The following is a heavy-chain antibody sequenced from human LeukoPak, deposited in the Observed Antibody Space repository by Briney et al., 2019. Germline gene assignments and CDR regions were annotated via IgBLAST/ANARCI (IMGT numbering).Heavy chain of an antibody. CDR1: GFTFSSYG. Sequence: HAGGSLRLSCAASGFTFSSYGMNWVRQAPGKGLEWVAFIRYDGSNKYYADSVKGRFTISRDNSKNTLYLQMNSLRAEDTAVYYCAKVKWELLRGGSFDYWGQGTLVTVSS. CDR3: AKVKWELLRGGSFDY. V-gene: IGHV3-30*02. CDR2: IRYDGSNK. D-gene: IGHD1-26*01. J-gene: IGHJ4*02.